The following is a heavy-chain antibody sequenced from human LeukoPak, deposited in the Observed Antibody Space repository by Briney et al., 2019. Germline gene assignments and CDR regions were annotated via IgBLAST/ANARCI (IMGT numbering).Heavy chain of an antibody. CDR3: ARPLNCSSTSCYAFDI. CDR1: GFTLSSYA. CDR2: ISGSGGST. Sequence: PGGSLRLSCAASGFTLSSYAMSWVSQAPGKGLEWVSAISGSGGSTYYADSVKGRFTISRDNSKNTLYLQMNSLRAEDTAVYYCARPLNCSSTSCYAFDIWGQGTMVTVSS. D-gene: IGHD2-2*01. J-gene: IGHJ3*02. V-gene: IGHV3-23*01.